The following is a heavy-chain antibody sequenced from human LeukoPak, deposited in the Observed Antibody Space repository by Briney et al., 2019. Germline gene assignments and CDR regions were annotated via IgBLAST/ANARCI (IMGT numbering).Heavy chain of an antibody. CDR3: ARDFTRNSYAVAEFFHP. D-gene: IGHD5-18*01. Sequence: PSETLSLTCTVSGGSISGYYWNWIRQSAGKGLEWIGRIYANGGTNYNPSLRSRVSMSVEPSKHQFSLKLTSVTAADTAIYYCARDFTRNSYAVAEFFHPWGQGTLVSVSS. V-gene: IGHV4-4*07. CDR2: IYANGGT. CDR1: GGSISGYY. J-gene: IGHJ1*01.